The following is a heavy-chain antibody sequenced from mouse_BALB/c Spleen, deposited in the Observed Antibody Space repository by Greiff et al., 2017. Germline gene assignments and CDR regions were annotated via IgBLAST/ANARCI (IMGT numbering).Heavy chain of an antibody. V-gene: IGHV5-9*03. CDR3: ARLDGYYFDY. Sequence: EVMLVESGGGLVKPGGSLKLSCAASGFTFSSYTMSWVRQTPEKRLEWVATISSGGGNTYYPDSVKGRFTISRDNAKNNLYLQMSSLRSEYTALYYCARLDGYYFDYWGQGTTLTVSS. CDR2: ISSGGGNT. J-gene: IGHJ2*01. D-gene: IGHD2-3*01. CDR1: GFTFSSYT.